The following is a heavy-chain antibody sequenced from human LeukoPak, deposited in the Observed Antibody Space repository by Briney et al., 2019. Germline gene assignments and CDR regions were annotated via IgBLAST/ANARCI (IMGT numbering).Heavy chain of an antibody. D-gene: IGHD2-15*01. J-gene: IGHJ4*02. V-gene: IGHV3-9*01. Sequence: PGRSLRLSCAASGFPFDDYAMHWVRQAPGKGLEWVSGISWNSGSIGYADSVKGRFTISRDNAKNSLYLQMNSLRAEDTALYYCAKGSGSILGYCSGGSCHPDSWGQGTLVTVSS. CDR3: AKGSGSILGYCSGGSCHPDS. CDR2: ISWNSGSI. CDR1: GFPFDDYA.